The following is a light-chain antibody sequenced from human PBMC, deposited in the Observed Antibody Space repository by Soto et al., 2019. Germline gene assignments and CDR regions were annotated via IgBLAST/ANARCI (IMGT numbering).Light chain of an antibody. V-gene: IGKV3-15*01. CDR2: DAS. CDR1: QSVSGK. Sequence: IVLTQSPAIMSLSPGESASLSCRASQSVSGKLAWYQQKPGQAPRLLIYDASTRATGIPARFSGSGSGTEFTLTISSLQSEDFAVYYCQQSNNWPWTFGQGTKVDIK. CDR3: QQSNNWPWT. J-gene: IGKJ1*01.